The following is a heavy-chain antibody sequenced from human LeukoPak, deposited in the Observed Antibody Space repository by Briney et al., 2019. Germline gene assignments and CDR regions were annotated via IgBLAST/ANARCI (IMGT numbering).Heavy chain of an antibody. J-gene: IGHJ6*02. CDR2: ISSSGSTI. Sequence: GGSLRLSCAASGFTFSDYYMSWIRQAPGKGLEWVSYISSSGSTIYYADSVKGRFTISRDNAKNSLYLQMNSLRAEDTAVYYCARAGDSSSWYDGCYYYGMDVWGQGTTVTVSS. D-gene: IGHD6-13*01. V-gene: IGHV3-11*01. CDR3: ARAGDSSSWYDGCYYYGMDV. CDR1: GFTFSDYY.